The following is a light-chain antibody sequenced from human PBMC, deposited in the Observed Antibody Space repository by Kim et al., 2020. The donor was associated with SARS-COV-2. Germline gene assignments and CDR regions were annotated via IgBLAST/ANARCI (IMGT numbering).Light chain of an antibody. CDR3: AAWDDSLTVFYV. V-gene: IGLV1-47*01. CDR1: NFNIGTNY. CDR2: RDN. Sequence: RVTISCSGSNFNIGTNYVYWYQQVPGTAPQLLIHRDNQRPSGVPDRFSGSKSGTSASLAISGLRSEDEADYYCAAWDDSLTVFYVFGTGTKVTVL. J-gene: IGLJ1*01.